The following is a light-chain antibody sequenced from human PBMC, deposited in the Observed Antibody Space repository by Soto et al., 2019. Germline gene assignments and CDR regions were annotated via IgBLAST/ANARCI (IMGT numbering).Light chain of an antibody. Sequence: EIVLTQSPATLSLSPGERATLSCRASQSVSNYLAWYQHKPGQAPRLLIYDASNRATGIPARFSGSGSGTDFTLTISSLEPEDFAVYYRQQRNDWPPYTFGQGTKLEIK. V-gene: IGKV3-11*01. J-gene: IGKJ2*01. CDR3: QQRNDWPPYT. CDR2: DAS. CDR1: QSVSNY.